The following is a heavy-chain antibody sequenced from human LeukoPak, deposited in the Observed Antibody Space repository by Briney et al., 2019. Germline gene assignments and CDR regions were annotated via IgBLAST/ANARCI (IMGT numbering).Heavy chain of an antibody. CDR2: IYPGDSDT. D-gene: IGHD2-2*01. CDR3: ARPRPRYCSSTSCSYFDY. CDR1: GYTFTSYW. J-gene: IGHJ4*02. Sequence: GKSLKISCKGSGYTFTSYWIGWVRQMPGKGLEWMGIIYPGDSDTRYSPSFQGQVTISADKSISTAYLQWSSLKASDTAMYYCARPRPRYCSSTSCSYFDYWGQGTLVTVSS. V-gene: IGHV5-51*01.